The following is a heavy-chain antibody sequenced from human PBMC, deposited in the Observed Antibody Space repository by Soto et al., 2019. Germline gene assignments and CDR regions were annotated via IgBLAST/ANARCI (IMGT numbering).Heavy chain of an antibody. CDR3: ANAPTNIVAQRFDY. CDR2: MNPNSGNT. J-gene: IGHJ4*02. CDR1: GYTFTSYD. V-gene: IGHV1-8*01. Sequence: GASVKVSCKASGYTFTSYDINWVRQATGQGLEWMGWMNPNSGNTGYAQKFQGRVTMTKNTLYLQMNSLRAEDTAVYYCANAPTNIVAQRFDYWGQGTLVTVSS. D-gene: IGHD5-12*01.